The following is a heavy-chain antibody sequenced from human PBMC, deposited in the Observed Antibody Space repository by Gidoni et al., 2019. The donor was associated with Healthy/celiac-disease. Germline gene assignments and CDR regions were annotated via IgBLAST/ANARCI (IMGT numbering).Heavy chain of an antibody. CDR3: ARGGEDVVVPAPLYYFDY. D-gene: IGHD2-2*01. Sequence: EVQLVESGGGLVKPGGSLRLYCAASGFTFSSYSMIWVRQAPGKGLEWVSSISSSSSYIYYADSVKGRFTISRDNAKNSLYLQMNSLRAEDTAVYYCARGGEDVVVPAPLYYFDYWGQGTLVTVSS. CDR1: GFTFSSYS. V-gene: IGHV3-21*01. CDR2: ISSSSSYI. J-gene: IGHJ4*02.